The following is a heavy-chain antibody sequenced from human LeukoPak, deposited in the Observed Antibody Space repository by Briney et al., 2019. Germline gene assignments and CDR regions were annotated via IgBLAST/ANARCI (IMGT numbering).Heavy chain of an antibody. CDR3: ARERYYYDSSGTHDAFDI. D-gene: IGHD3-22*01. J-gene: IGHJ3*02. CDR1: GFTVSSNY. V-gene: IGHV3-66*01. Sequence: GGSLRLSCAASGFTVSSNYMSWVRQAPGKGLEWVSVIYSGGSAYYADSVKGRFTISRDNSKNTLYLQMNSLRAGDTAVYYCARERYYYDSSGTHDAFDIWGQGTMVTVSS. CDR2: IYSGGSA.